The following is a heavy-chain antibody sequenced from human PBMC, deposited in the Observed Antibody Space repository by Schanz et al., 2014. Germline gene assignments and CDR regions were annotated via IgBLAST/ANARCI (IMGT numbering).Heavy chain of an antibody. CDR3: AKDAPYPFDL. Sequence: EVQLLESGGGLVQPGGSLRLSCAASGFTFSAYAMTWVRQAPGKGLEWVSYISGSSRTIYYADSMKGRFTISRDNAKNTLYLQMNSLRAEDTAIYYCAKDAPYPFDLWGRGTLITVSS. V-gene: IGHV3-48*04. CDR2: ISGSSRTI. J-gene: IGHJ2*01. CDR1: GFTFSAYA.